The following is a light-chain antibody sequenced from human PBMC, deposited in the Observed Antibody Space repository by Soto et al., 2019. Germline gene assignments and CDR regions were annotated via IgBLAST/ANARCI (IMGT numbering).Light chain of an antibody. CDR2: GAS. CDR1: QSVSSSY. J-gene: IGKJ4*01. CDR3: QQYGSSPLT. Sequence: LWPGEKATLACRSSQSVSSSYLAWYQQKPGQAPRLLIYGASSRATGIPDRFSGSGSGTDFTLTISRLEPEDFAVYYCQQYGSSPLTFGGGTKVDIK. V-gene: IGKV3-20*01.